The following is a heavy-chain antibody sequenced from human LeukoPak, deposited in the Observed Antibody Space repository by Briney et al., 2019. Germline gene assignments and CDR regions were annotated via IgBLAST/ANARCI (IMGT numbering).Heavy chain of an antibody. CDR1: GGSISSGGYY. Sequence: SETLSLTCTVSGGSISSGGYYWSWIRQHPGKGLEWIGYIYYSGSTYYNPSLKSRVTISVDTSKNQFSLKLSSVTAADTAVYYCAREPLYCSGGSCYRSYYFDYWGQGTLVTVSS. J-gene: IGHJ4*02. V-gene: IGHV4-31*03. CDR3: AREPLYCSGGSCYRSYYFDY. CDR2: IYYSGST. D-gene: IGHD2-15*01.